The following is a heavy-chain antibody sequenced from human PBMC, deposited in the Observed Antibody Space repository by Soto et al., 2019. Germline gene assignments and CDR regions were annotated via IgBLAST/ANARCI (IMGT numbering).Heavy chain of an antibody. V-gene: IGHV3-30-3*01. D-gene: IGHD2-15*01. CDR3: ARGDREDIAVVIGVRPGEYGVDV. Sequence: ESGGRVVQPGRSLRLSCAASGFTFRNYAMHWVRQAPGKGLECVAVISYDGGNKFYRDYVKGRFTISRDNSKNTLYLQINSLRYEDTAVYYCARGDREDIAVVIGVRPGEYGVDVWGQGTTVTVSS. J-gene: IGHJ6*02. CDR2: ISYDGGNK. CDR1: GFTFRNYA.